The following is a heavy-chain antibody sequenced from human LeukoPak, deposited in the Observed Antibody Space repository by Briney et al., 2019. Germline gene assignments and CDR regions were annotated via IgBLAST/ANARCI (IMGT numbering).Heavy chain of an antibody. Sequence: SVKVSCKASGGTFSSYAISWVRQAPGQGLEWMGRIIPILGLANYAQKFQGRVTITADKSTSTAYMELSSLRSEDTAVYYCARGLGSGSLIYGMDVWGQGTTVTVSS. CDR3: ARGLGSGSLIYGMDV. CDR2: IIPILGLA. D-gene: IGHD3-10*01. CDR1: GGTFSSYA. J-gene: IGHJ6*02. V-gene: IGHV1-69*04.